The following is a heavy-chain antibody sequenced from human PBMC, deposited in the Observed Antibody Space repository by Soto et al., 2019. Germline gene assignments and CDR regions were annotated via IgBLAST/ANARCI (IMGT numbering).Heavy chain of an antibody. V-gene: IGHV3-48*02. CDR2: ISSSSSTI. CDR3: ARAYCSGGSCFYGMDV. J-gene: IGHJ6*02. Sequence: HPGGSLRLSCAASGFTFSSYSMNWVRQAPGKGLEWVSCISSSSSTIYYADSVKGRFTISRDNAKNSLYLQMNGLRDEDTAVYYCARAYCSGGSCFYGMDVWGQGTTVTVSS. CDR1: GFTFSSYS. D-gene: IGHD2-15*01.